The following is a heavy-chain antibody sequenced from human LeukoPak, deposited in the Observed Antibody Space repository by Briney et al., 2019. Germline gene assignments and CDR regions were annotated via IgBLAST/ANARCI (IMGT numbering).Heavy chain of an antibody. Sequence: ASVKVSCKASGYTFTNYGISWVRQAPGQGLEWVARISGYNGNIAYAQKVEDRVTLTADTSTAYLELRSLTSDDTAVYYCARDHGDYVGVKVGFDSWGQGTLVTVSS. V-gene: IGHV1-18*01. J-gene: IGHJ4*02. CDR2: ISGYNGNI. D-gene: IGHD4-17*01. CDR3: ARDHGDYVGVKVGFDS. CDR1: GYTFTNYG.